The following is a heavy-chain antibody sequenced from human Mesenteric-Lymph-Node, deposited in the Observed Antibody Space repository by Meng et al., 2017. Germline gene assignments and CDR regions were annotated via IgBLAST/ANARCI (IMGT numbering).Heavy chain of an antibody. CDR1: GDSVSNNIAA. Sequence: QVQVQQSGPGLVKPSQTLSRPCAISGDSVSNNIAAWHWIRQSPSRGLEWLGRTYYRSKWYHEYAVSVKSRITISPDTPKNQFSLQLNSMTPEDTAVYYCARGINGGCGDWGQGTLVTVSS. D-gene: IGHD4-23*01. CDR3: ARGINGGCGD. CDR2: TYYRSKWYH. J-gene: IGHJ4*02. V-gene: IGHV6-1*01.